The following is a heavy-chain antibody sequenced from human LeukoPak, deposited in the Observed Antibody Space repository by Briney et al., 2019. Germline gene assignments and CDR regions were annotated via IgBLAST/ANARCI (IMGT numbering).Heavy chain of an antibody. CDR3: ARDFASWPQYSSSWYY. V-gene: IGHV3-64*01. D-gene: IGHD6-13*01. CDR1: GFTFSSYA. Sequence: GGSLRLSCAASGFTFSSYAMDWVRQAPGKGLEYVSTISSNGGSTFYANSVKGRFTISRDNSKNTLYLQMGSLRVEDMAVYYCARDFASWPQYSSSWYYWGQGTLVTVSS. J-gene: IGHJ4*02. CDR2: ISSNGGST.